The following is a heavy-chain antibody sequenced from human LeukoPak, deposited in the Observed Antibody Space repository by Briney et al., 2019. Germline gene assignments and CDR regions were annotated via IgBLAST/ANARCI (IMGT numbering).Heavy chain of an antibody. CDR2: IYYSGST. CDR1: GGSISSSSYY. D-gene: IGHD3-22*01. CDR3: ACGMDSSGYFNWFDP. Sequence: PSETLSLTCTVSGGSISSSSYYWGWIRQPPGKGLEWIGSIYYSGSTYYNPSLKSRVTISVDTSKNQFSLKLSSVTAADTAVYCCACGMDSSGYFNWFDPWGQGTLVTVSS. J-gene: IGHJ5*02. V-gene: IGHV4-39*01.